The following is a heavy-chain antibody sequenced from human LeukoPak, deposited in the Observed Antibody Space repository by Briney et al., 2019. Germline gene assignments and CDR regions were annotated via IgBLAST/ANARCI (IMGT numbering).Heavy chain of an antibody. V-gene: IGHV3-21*01. CDR3: ARDANSYGYN. CDR2: ISSSSSYI. Sequence: GGSLRLSCTGSGFTFGDYAMSWVRQAPGKGLEWVSSISSSSSYIYYADSVKGRFTISRDNAKNSLYLQMNSLRAEDTAVYYCARDANSYGYNWGQGSLVTVSS. CDR1: GFTFGDYA. J-gene: IGHJ4*02. D-gene: IGHD5-18*01.